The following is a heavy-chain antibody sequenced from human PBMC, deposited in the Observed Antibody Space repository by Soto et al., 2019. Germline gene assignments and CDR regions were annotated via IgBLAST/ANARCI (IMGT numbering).Heavy chain of an antibody. CDR2: IYHSGST. Sequence: SETLSLTCAVSGGSISSGGYSWSWIRQPPGKGLEWIGYIYHSGSTYYNPSLKSRVTISVDRSKNQFSLKLSSVAAADTAVYYCARGEKRIGVNWFDPWGQGTLVTVSS. J-gene: IGHJ5*02. D-gene: IGHD3-16*02. V-gene: IGHV4-30-2*01. CDR1: GGSISSGGYS. CDR3: ARGEKRIGVNWFDP.